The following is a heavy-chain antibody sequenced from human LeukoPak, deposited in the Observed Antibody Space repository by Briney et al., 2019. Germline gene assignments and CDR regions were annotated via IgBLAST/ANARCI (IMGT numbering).Heavy chain of an antibody. V-gene: IGHV4-39*01. D-gene: IGHD3-3*01. CDR2: IYYSGST. CDR3: ARHYDFWSGYSSSFDY. CDR1: GGSISSSSYY. J-gene: IGHJ4*02. Sequence: PSETLSLTCTVSGGSISSSSYYWGWIRQPPGKGLEWIGSIYYSGSTYYNPSLKSRVTISVDTSKNQFSLKLSSVTAADTAVYYCARHYDFWSGYSSSFDYWGQGTLVTVSS.